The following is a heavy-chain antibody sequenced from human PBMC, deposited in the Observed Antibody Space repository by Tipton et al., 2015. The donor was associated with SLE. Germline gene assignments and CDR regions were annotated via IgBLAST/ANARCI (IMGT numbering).Heavy chain of an antibody. J-gene: IGHJ3*02. CDR1: GGSISRNNW. Sequence: TLSLTCAVFGGSISRNNWWSWVRQPPGKGLEWIGEIYHSGSTNYNPSLKSRVTISVDKSKNQFSLKLSSVTAADTAVYYCARVAGDHDAFDIWGQGTMVTVSS. CDR3: ARVAGDHDAFDI. D-gene: IGHD4-17*01. V-gene: IGHV4-4*02. CDR2: IYHSGST.